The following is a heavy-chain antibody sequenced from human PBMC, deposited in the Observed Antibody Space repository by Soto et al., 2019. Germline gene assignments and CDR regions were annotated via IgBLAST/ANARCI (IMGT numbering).Heavy chain of an antibody. J-gene: IGHJ5*02. CDR1: GYTLTELS. V-gene: IGHV1-24*01. CDR3: ARGCRGGDCSSINWFDP. CDR2: FDPEDGET. Sequence: ASVKVSFKVSGYTLTELSMHWVRQAPGKGLEWMGGFDPEDGETIYAQKFQGRVTMTEDTSTDTAYMELSSLRSEDTAVYYCARGCRGGDCSSINWFDPWGQGTLVTVSS. D-gene: IGHD2-21*02.